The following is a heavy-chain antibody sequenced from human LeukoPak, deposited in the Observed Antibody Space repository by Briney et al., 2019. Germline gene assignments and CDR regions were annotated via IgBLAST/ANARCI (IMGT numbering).Heavy chain of an antibody. CDR2: MNPNSGNT. J-gene: IGHJ6*02. Sequence: ASVKVSCKASGYTFTSYDINWVRQATGQGLEWMGWMNPNSGNTGYAQKFQGRVTMTRNTSISTAYMELSSLRSEDTAVYYCARHNGTKIRSGKYGMDVWGQGTTVTVSS. CDR3: ARHNGTKIRSGKYGMDV. D-gene: IGHD1-20*01. CDR1: GYTFTSYD. V-gene: IGHV1-8*01.